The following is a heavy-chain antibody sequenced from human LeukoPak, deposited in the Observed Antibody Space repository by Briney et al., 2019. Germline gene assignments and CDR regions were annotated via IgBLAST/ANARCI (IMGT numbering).Heavy chain of an antibody. D-gene: IGHD2-15*01. V-gene: IGHV3-21*01. CDR1: GFTFSSYS. CDR2: ISSSSSYI. J-gene: IGHJ3*02. Sequence: GGSLRLSCAASGFTFSSYSMNWVRQAPGKGLEWVSSISSSSSYIYYADSVKGRFAISRDNAKNSLYLQMNSLRAEDTAVYYCARAQIVVDAFDIWGQGTMVTVSS. CDR3: ARAQIVVDAFDI.